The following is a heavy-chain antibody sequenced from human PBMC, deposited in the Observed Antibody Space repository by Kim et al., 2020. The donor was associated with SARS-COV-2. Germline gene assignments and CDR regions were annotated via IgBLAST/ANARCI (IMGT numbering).Heavy chain of an antibody. CDR2: GST. V-gene: IGHV4-39*07. CDR3: ARVMERFDY. Sequence: GSTYYNPSLKSRVTISVDTSKNQFSLKLSSVTAADTAVYYCARVMERFDYWGQGTLVTVSS. J-gene: IGHJ4*02. D-gene: IGHD3-10*01.